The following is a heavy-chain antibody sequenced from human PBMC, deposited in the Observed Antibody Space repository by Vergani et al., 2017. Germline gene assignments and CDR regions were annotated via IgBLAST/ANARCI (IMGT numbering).Heavy chain of an antibody. Sequence: QVKLQESGPGLLKPSQTLSLTCTVSGESIRSGSHYWSWIRQPAGKGPEWIGHIHTGGSTDLNPSFKSRVSISVDTSKSQFSLKLNSVTVADTAVYYCARASKEDWFDPWGQGTLVTVSS. J-gene: IGHJ5*02. CDR3: ARASKEDWFDP. V-gene: IGHV4-61*02. CDR2: IHTGGST. CDR1: GESIRSGSHY.